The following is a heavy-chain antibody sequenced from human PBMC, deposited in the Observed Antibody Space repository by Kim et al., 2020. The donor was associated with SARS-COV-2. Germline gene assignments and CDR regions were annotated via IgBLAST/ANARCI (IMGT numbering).Heavy chain of an antibody. CDR1: GFTFSSYA. D-gene: IGHD3-3*01. J-gene: IGHJ5*02. Sequence: GGSLRLSCAASGFTFSSYAMSWVRQAPGKGLEWVSAISGSGGSTYYADSVKGRFTISRDNSKNTLYLQMNSLRAEDTAVYYCAKVGKQRITIFGVVRISFWRWFDPWGQGTLVTVSS. CDR3: AKVGKQRITIFGVVRISFWRWFDP. V-gene: IGHV3-23*01. CDR2: ISGSGGST.